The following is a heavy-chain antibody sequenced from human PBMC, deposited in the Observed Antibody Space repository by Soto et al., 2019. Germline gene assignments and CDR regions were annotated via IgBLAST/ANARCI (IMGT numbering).Heavy chain of an antibody. J-gene: IGHJ3*02. V-gene: IGHV3-48*01. CDR1: GFTFSSYS. CDR3: ARDENTYYDYIWGSYRSTGAFDI. D-gene: IGHD3-16*02. Sequence: PGGSLRLSCAASGFTFSSYSMNWVRQAPGKGLEWVSYISSSSSTIYYADSVKGRFTISRDNAKNSLYLQMNSLRAEDTAVYYCARDENTYYDYIWGSYRSTGAFDIWGQGTMVTVS. CDR2: ISSSSSTI.